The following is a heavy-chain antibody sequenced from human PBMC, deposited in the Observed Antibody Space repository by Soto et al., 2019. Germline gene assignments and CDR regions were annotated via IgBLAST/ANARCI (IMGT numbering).Heavy chain of an antibody. D-gene: IGHD3-9*01. V-gene: IGHV4-31*03. CDR3: ARAPTIHYYYGMDV. J-gene: IGHJ6*02. Sequence: SSETLSLTCTVSGGSISSGGYYWSWIRQHPGKGLEWIGYIYYSGSTYYNPSLKSRVTISVDTSKNQFSLKLSSVTAADTAVYYCARAPTIHYYYGMDVWGQGTTVTVSS. CDR2: IYYSGST. CDR1: GGSISSGGYY.